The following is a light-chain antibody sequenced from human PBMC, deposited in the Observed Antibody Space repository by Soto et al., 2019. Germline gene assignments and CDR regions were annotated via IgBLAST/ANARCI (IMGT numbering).Light chain of an antibody. CDR3: QQYGSSPGT. V-gene: IGKV3-15*01. CDR2: GAS. Sequence: EIVVTQSAATLSVSTGERVTLSCRASQFISNSLAWYQQRPGQPPRLLIYGASTRAAGISARFSGSGSGTEFTLTISSLQSEDFAVYYCQQYGSSPGTFGQGTNVDIK. CDR1: QFISNS. J-gene: IGKJ1*01.